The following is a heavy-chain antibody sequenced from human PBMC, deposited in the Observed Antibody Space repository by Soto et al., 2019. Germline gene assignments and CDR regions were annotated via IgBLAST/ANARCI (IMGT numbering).Heavy chain of an antibody. V-gene: IGHV4-30-2*01. CDR1: GGSISSGGYS. Sequence: SETLSLTCAVSGGSISSGGYSWSWIRQPPGKGLEWIGSIYHSGSTYYNPSLKSRVTISVDRSKNQFSLNLSSVTAADSAVYYCAYSSGWYGGGVDYWGQGTLVTVSS. CDR2: IYHSGST. CDR3: AYSSGWYGGGVDY. J-gene: IGHJ4*02. D-gene: IGHD6-19*01.